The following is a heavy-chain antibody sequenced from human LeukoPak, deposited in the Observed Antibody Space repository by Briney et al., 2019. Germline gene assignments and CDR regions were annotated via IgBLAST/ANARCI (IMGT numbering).Heavy chain of an antibody. CDR1: GFTFSASA. V-gene: IGHV5-51*01. Sequence: GGSLRLSCAASGFTFSASAIHWVRQASGRGLEWMAFIFPGDSDTRYSPSFQGQVTISADKSINTAYLQWSSLKASDTAMYYCARRVVNNRNYYFDLWGRGTLVTVSS. CDR2: IFPGDSDT. D-gene: IGHD1-7*01. CDR3: ARRVVNNRNYYFDL. J-gene: IGHJ2*01.